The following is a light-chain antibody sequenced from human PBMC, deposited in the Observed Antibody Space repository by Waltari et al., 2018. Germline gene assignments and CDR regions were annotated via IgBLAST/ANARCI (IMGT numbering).Light chain of an antibody. CDR1: SNHIGCHTV. CDR3: ASETSTTTLYV. Sequence: HSALTQPASPTGSPGQSITIPCTGTSNHIGCHTVVSWYHQHPGKATNFMIYHVSNRPSGVSNRFSGSKSGNTASLTISGLQPEDEADYYCASETSTTTLYVFGSGTKVTVL. CDR2: HVS. J-gene: IGLJ1*01. V-gene: IGLV2-14*03.